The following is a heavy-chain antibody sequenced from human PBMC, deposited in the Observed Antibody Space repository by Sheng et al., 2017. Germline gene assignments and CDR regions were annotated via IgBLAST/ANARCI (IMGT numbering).Heavy chain of an antibody. Sequence: QLQLQESGPGLVKPSETLSLTCTVSCGPISSSSYYWGWIRQPPGKGLEWIGSIYYSGSTYYNPSLKSRVTISVDTSKNQFSLKLSSVTAADTAVYYCASFPDLRRDGYNWGRLYYWGRGNGWSPSPQ. J-gene: IGHJ4*03. D-gene: IGHD3-16*01. CDR1: CGPISSSSYY. CDR3: ASFPDLRRDGYNWGRLYY. V-gene: IGHV4-39*07. CDR2: IYYSGST.